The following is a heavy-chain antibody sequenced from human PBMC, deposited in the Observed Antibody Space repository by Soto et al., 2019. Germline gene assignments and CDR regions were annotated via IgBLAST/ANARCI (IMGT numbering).Heavy chain of an antibody. J-gene: IGHJ5*02. CDR2: IDSSGEK. CDR3: ARRHLAVAVSPWFDP. D-gene: IGHD6-19*01. Sequence: QVTLKESGPVLVNPTETLTLRCTVSGLSITDSEMGVSWIXQPPGQPLEWLAHIDSSGEKSYRTFLKSRLAISKDTSKSQIVLTMTNMDPADTATYYCARRHLAVAVSPWFDPWGQGIPVTVSS. V-gene: IGHV2-26*01. CDR1: GLSITDSEMG.